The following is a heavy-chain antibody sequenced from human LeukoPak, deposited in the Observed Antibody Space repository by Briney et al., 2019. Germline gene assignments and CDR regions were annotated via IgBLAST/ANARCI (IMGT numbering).Heavy chain of an antibody. V-gene: IGHV4-34*01. D-gene: IGHD2-2*01. CDR1: GGPFSGYY. CDR2: INHSGST. Sequence: SETLSLTCAVYGGPFSGYYRSWIRQPPGKGLEWIGEINHSGSTNYNPSLKSRVTISVDTSKNQFSLKLSSVTAADTAVYYCARGFPRYCSSTSCYSFGAFDIWGQGTMVTVSS. CDR3: ARGFPRYCSSTSCYSFGAFDI. J-gene: IGHJ3*02.